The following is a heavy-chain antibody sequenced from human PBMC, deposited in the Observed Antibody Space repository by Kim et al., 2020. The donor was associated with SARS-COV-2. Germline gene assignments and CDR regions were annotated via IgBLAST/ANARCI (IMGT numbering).Heavy chain of an antibody. CDR1: GFSFDRHA. V-gene: IGHV3-43D*03. Sequence: GGSLRLSCAASGFSFDRHAMHWVRQSPGKGLEWVSFITWDHDYIYYAESVRGRFAIARDNSKDSLYLQMTSLRPEDTALYFCVRDRGRMHSYGLDVWGQGTTVTVSS. CDR3: VRDRGRMHSYGLDV. J-gene: IGHJ6*02. CDR2: ITWDHDYI. D-gene: IGHD5-12*01.